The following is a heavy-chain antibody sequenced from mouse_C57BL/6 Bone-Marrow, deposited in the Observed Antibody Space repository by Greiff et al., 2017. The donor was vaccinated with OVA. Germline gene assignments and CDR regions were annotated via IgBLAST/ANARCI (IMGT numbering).Heavy chain of an antibody. J-gene: IGHJ2*01. CDR1: GYAFSSSW. D-gene: IGHD1-1*01. Sequence: QVQLQQSGPELVKPGASVKISCKASGYAFSSSWMNWVKQRPGKGLEWIGRIYPGDGDTNYNGKFKGKATLTAAKSSSTAYMQLSSLTSEDSAVYFCARWATTVENYFDYWGQGTTLTVSS. V-gene: IGHV1-82*01. CDR3: ARWATTVENYFDY. CDR2: IYPGDGDT.